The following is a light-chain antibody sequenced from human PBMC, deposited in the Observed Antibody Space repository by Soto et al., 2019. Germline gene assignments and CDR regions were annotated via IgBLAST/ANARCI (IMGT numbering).Light chain of an antibody. CDR2: AAS. CDR1: QSVSSS. Sequence: EIVLTQSPGTLSLSPGERATLSCRASQSVSSSLAWYQQKPGQAPRLLIYAASSRATAIPDRFSGSGSGTDFTLTISRLEPEDFAVYYCQQYASSPPLTFGGGTKVEIK. V-gene: IGKV3-20*01. CDR3: QQYASSPPLT. J-gene: IGKJ4*01.